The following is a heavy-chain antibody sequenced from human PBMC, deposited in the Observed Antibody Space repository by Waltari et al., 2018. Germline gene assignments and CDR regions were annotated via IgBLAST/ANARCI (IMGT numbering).Heavy chain of an antibody. D-gene: IGHD6-13*01. J-gene: IGHJ5*02. CDR2: GNPNSGNT. CDR1: GYTFTSYD. V-gene: IGHV1-8*01. Sequence: QVQLVQSGAEVKRPGASVKVSCKTSGYTFTSYDINWVRQAPGQGPEWMGWGNPNSGNTGFAQKFQDRLTMTTSTSVKTAYMELSSLRSDDTAIYYCARGAAPGKGAHWFDPWGQGTLVTVSS. CDR3: ARGAAPGKGAHWFDP.